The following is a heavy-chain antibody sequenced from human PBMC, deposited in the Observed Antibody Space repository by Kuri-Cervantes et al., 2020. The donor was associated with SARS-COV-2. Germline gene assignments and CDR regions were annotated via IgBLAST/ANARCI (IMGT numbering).Heavy chain of an antibody. J-gene: IGHJ3*02. CDR1: GFTFSNAW. CDR3: AREHLGVGAFDI. CDR2: ISYDGSNK. V-gene: IGHV3-30-3*01. D-gene: IGHD3-16*01. Sequence: GGSLRLSCAASGFTFSNAWMSWVRQAPGKGLEWVAVISYDGSNKYYADSVKGRFTISRDNSKNTLYLQMNSLRAEDTAVYYCAREHLGVGAFDIWGQGTMVTVSS.